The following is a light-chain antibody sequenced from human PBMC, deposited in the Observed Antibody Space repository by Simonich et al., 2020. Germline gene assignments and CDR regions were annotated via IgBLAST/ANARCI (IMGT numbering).Light chain of an antibody. CDR1: SSDVGSYTL. V-gene: IGLV2-23*01. CDR3: CSYAGSSNWV. J-gene: IGLJ3*02. CDR2: EGS. Sequence: QSALTQPASVSGSPGQSITISCTGTSSDVGSYTLVSWYQQHPGKAPKLMIYEGSKRPSAVSKCFSGSKSGNTASLTISGLQAEDEADYYCCSYAGSSNWVFGGGTKLTVL.